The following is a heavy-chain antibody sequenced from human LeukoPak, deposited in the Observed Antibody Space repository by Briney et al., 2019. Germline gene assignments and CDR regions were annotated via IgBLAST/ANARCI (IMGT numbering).Heavy chain of an antibody. CDR1: GDSISSFY. J-gene: IGHJ4*02. CDR2: IYYSGST. CDR3: ARASATAFDY. Sequence: SETLSLTCTVSGDSISSFYWSWIRQPPGKGLEWIGCIYYSGSTNYNPSLKSRVTISVDTSKNQFSLNLSSVTATDTAVYYCARASATAFDYWGQGTLVTVSS. V-gene: IGHV4-59*08.